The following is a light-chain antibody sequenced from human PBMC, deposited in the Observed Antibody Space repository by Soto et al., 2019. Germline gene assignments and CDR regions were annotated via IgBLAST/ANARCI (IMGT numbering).Light chain of an antibody. V-gene: IGKV3-15*01. CDR3: QQYKNWPHT. CDR1: QSVSSK. Sequence: EIVMTQSPATLSVSPRERATLSCRASQSVSSKLAWFQQKPGQAPSLLIYGVSTRATGVPVRFSGSGSGTEFTLTINSRQSEDFAVYYCQQYKNWPHTFGQGTKVDIK. J-gene: IGKJ2*01. CDR2: GVS.